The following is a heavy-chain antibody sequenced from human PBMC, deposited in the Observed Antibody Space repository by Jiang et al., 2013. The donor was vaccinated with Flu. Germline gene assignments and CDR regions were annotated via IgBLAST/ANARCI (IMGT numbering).Heavy chain of an antibody. Sequence: QTLSLTCAISGDSVSTNSAAWNWIRQSPSRGLEWLGRTYYRSKWYNDYAVSVKGRITISPDTSKNQFSLQLNSVTPEDTAVYYCARYYDSTGSHFDYWGQGILVTVSS. V-gene: IGHV6-1*01. CDR2: TYYRSKWYN. CDR3: ARYYDSTGSHFDY. J-gene: IGHJ4*02. D-gene: IGHD3-22*01. CDR1: GDSVSTNSAA.